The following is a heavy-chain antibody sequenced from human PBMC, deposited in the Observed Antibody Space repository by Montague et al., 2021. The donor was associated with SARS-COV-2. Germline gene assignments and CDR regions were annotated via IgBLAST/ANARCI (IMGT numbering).Heavy chain of an antibody. Sequence: TLSLTCTVSGDSITSGSYYWNWVRQPAGKGLEWVGRSYTSGSIDYNPSLKSRLTISVDTSKNQFSLKLSSVTAADTAAYFCAREWGSYSGRFDYWGQGALVTVSS. J-gene: IGHJ4*02. CDR3: AREWGSYSGRFDY. CDR2: SYTSGSI. D-gene: IGHD1-26*01. V-gene: IGHV4-61*02. CDR1: GDSITSGSYY.